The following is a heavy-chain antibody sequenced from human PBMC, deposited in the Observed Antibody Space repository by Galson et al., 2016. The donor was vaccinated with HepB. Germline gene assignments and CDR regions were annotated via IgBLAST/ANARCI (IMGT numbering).Heavy chain of an antibody. CDR3: VRRPGPLDH. Sequence: SLRLSCAASGFSFSTYAMSWVRQAPGKGLEWVAGINGRGDDTNYADSVKGRFTISRDNSKNTLFLQMNYLRGDDTALYYCVRRPGPLDHWGQGTLVTVSS. J-gene: IGHJ4*02. V-gene: IGHV3-23*01. CDR2: INGRGDDT. D-gene: IGHD3-10*01. CDR1: GFSFSTYA.